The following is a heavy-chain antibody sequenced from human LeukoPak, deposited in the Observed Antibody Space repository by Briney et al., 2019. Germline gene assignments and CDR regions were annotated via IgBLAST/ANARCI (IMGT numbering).Heavy chain of an antibody. Sequence: SKTLSLTCTASGGSISSSSYYWGWIRQPPGKGLDWIGSIYYSGSTYYNPSLKSRVTISVDTSKNQFSLKLTSVTAADTAVYYCARRPRGGWFDPWGQGTLVTVSS. CDR1: GGSISSSSYY. V-gene: IGHV4-39*01. CDR3: ARRPRGGWFDP. CDR2: IYYSGST. J-gene: IGHJ5*02. D-gene: IGHD3-10*01.